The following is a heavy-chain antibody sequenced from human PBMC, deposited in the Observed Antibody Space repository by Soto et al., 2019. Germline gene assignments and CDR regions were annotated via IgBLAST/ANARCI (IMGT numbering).Heavy chain of an antibody. D-gene: IGHD2-15*01. CDR3: AKWVPGTPNWFDP. CDR2: ISATGAST. J-gene: IGHJ5*02. CDR1: GSTARSSA. Sequence: EVQLLESGGGLVQSGGSLRLSCQASGSTARSSALAWVRHAPGQGLEWVSGISATGASTYYSASVKGRFTVSRDNSQNTAYQQMNSLTAEDTAFYYCAKWVPGTPNWFDPWGQGTLVTVSS. V-gene: IGHV3-23*01.